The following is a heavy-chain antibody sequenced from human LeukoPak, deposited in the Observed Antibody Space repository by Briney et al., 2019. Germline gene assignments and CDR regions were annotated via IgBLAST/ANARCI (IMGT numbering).Heavy chain of an antibody. J-gene: IGHJ5*02. CDR3: ARARTGVRGVIKVDWFDP. V-gene: IGHV4-34*01. D-gene: IGHD3-10*01. CDR2: IHHSGST. CDR1: GGSFSGYY. Sequence: PSETLSLTCAVYGGSFSGYYWSWIRQPPGKGLEWSGEIHHSGSTNYNPSLKSRVTISVDKSKNQFSLKLSSVTAADTAVYYCARARTGVRGVIKVDWFDPWGQGTLVTVSS.